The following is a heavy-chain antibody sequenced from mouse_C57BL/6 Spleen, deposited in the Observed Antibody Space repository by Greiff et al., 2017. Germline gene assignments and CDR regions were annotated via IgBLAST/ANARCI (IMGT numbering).Heavy chain of an antibody. CDR1: GYTFTSYW. CDR3: ARRGGNYVGAMDY. Sequence: VQLQQSGAELAKPGASVKLSCKASGYTFTSYWMHWVKQRPGQGLEWIGYINPSSGYTKYNQKFKYKATLTADKSSSTAYMQLSSLTYEDSAVYYCARRGGNYVGAMDYWGQGTSVTVSS. D-gene: IGHD2-1*01. V-gene: IGHV1-7*01. CDR2: INPSSGYT. J-gene: IGHJ4*01.